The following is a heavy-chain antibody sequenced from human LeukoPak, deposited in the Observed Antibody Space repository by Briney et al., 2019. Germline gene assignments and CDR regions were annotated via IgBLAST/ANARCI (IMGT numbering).Heavy chain of an antibody. CDR2: IIPIFGTA. D-gene: IGHD3-22*01. J-gene: IGHJ4*02. CDR3: ARDREGYYDSSGYYTNFDY. V-gene: IGHV1-69*13. CDR1: GGTFSGYA. Sequence: SVKVSCKASGGTFSGYAISWVRQAPGQGLEWMGGIIPIFGTANYAQKFQGRVTITADESTSTAYMELSSLRSEDTAVYYCARDREGYYDSSGYYTNFDYWGQGTLVTVSS.